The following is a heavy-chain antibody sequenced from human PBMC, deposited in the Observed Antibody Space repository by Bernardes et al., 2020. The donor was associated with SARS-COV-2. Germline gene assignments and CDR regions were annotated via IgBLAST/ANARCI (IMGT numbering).Heavy chain of an antibody. CDR1: GNSLTASF. CDR3: ATDSISGIVIMAWVY. D-gene: IGHD3-3*01. J-gene: IGHJ4*02. CDR2: FDPQYGDP. V-gene: IGHV1-24*01. Sequence: ASVKVSCKVSGNSLTASFIYWVRPAPGKGLEWLGSFDPQYGDPIYAQKLQGRITMTEDTSTDTPYMELSGLRSEDTADYYCATDSISGIVIMAWVYWGQGTLVTVSS.